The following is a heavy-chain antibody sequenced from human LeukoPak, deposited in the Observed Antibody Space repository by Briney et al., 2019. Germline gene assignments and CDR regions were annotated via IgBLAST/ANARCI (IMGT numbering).Heavy chain of an antibody. V-gene: IGHV1-24*01. CDR3: ATSTVRRVAFDI. CDR1: GYTLTELS. CDR2: FDPEDGET. D-gene: IGHD3-10*01. J-gene: IGHJ3*02. Sequence: ASEKVSCQVSGYTLTELSMHWVRQAPGKGLEWMGGFDPEDGETIYAQKFQGRGTMTEDTSTDTAYMELSSLRSEDTAVYYCATSTVRRVAFDIWGQGTMVTVSS.